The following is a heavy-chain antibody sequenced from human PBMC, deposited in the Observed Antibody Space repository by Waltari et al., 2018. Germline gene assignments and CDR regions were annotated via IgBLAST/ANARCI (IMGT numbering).Heavy chain of an antibody. CDR2: INHSGCT. CDR1: GGSFSGYS. V-gene: IGHV4-34*01. J-gene: IGHJ5*02. CDR3: ARGRGGYYLNWFDP. Sequence: QVQLQQWGAGLLKPSETLSLTCAVYGGSFSGYSWSWIRQPPGKGLEWIGEINHSGCTNYNPSLKSRVTISVDTSKNQFSLKLSSVTAADTAVYYCARGRGGYYLNWFDPWGQGTLVTVSS. D-gene: IGHD3-22*01.